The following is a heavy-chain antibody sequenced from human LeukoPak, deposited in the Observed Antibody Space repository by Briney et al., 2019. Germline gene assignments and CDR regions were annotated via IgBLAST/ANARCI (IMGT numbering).Heavy chain of an antibody. V-gene: IGHV4-30-4*07. J-gene: IGHJ3*02. CDR1: GGSISSGSYS. CDR3: ARGAGSTISNDAFDM. Sequence: SETLSLTCAVSGGSISSGSYSWSWIRQPPGKGLEWIGYMFYTGNTYYNPSLKSRVTISVDTSKNQFSLKLSSVTAADTAVYYCARGAGSTISNDAFDMWGQGTMVSVSS. CDR2: MFYTGNT. D-gene: IGHD5-24*01.